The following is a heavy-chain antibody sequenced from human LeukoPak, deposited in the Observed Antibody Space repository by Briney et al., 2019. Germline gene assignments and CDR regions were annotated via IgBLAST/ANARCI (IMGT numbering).Heavy chain of an antibody. Sequence: GGSLRLSCTASGFTFSNYAMTWVRQAPGKGLEWVSAISGSGGNTYYADSVKGRFTISRDNSKNTLHLQMNSLRAEDTAVYYCAKEGYCSGGSCSLDYWGQGTLVTVSS. J-gene: IGHJ4*02. CDR1: GFTFSNYA. CDR3: AKEGYCSGGSCSLDY. CDR2: ISGSGGNT. V-gene: IGHV3-23*01. D-gene: IGHD2-15*01.